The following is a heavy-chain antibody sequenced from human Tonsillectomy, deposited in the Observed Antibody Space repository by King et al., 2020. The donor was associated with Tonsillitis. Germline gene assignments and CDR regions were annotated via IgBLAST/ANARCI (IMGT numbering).Heavy chain of an antibody. J-gene: IGHJ6*02. CDR1: GFTFDDYA. CDR2: NSWNSGSI. D-gene: IGHD6-19*01. V-gene: IGHV3-9*01. Sequence: VQLVESGGGLVQPGRSLRLSCAASGFTFDDYAMHWVRRAPGKGLEWVPGNSWNSGSIGYADSVKGRFTISRDNAKNSLYLQMNSLRAEDTALYYCAKDYAVAGDKAVYGMDVWGQGTTVTVSS. CDR3: AKDYAVAGDKAVYGMDV.